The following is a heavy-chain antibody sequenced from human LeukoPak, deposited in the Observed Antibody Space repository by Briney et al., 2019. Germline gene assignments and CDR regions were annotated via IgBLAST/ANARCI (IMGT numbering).Heavy chain of an antibody. CDR3: ARGRYYYGSGSPPFDP. Sequence: PSETLSLTCAVSGGSISRGGYSWSWIRQPPGKGLEWIGYIYHSGSTYYNPSLKSRVTISVDRSKNQFSLKLSSVTAADTAVYYCARGRYYYGSGSPPFDPWGQGTLVTVFS. V-gene: IGHV4-30-2*01. CDR2: IYHSGST. J-gene: IGHJ5*02. D-gene: IGHD3-10*01. CDR1: GGSISRGGYS.